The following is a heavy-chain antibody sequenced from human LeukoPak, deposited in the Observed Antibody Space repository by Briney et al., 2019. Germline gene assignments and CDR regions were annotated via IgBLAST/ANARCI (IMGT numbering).Heavy chain of an antibody. CDR1: GFTFRTYA. D-gene: IGHD5-18*01. CDR2: ISGSGGNT. CDR3: ATGYSYGYGYFDY. J-gene: IGHJ4*02. Sequence: GGSLRLSCAASGFTFRTYAMSWVRQAPGKGLEWVSAISGSGGNTYYADSVKGRFTISRDNSKNTLYLQMNSLRAEDTAVYYCATGYSYGYGYFDYWGQGTLVTVSS. V-gene: IGHV3-23*01.